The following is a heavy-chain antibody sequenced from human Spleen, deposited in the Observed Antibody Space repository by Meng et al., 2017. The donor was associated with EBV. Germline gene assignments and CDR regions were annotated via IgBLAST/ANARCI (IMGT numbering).Heavy chain of an antibody. Sequence: GQLVQLGARVKRPGASGKGSCKASGYPFSGYNMYWVRQAPGQGLEWMGRINPNSGGTNYAQNFQGRVTMTRDTSISTGYMELSRLTSDDTAVYYCARDREGCSGGSCLLSLDYWGQGALVTVSS. J-gene: IGHJ4*02. CDR3: ARDREGCSGGSCLLSLDY. CDR2: INPNSGGT. CDR1: GYPFSGYN. V-gene: IGHV1-2*06. D-gene: IGHD2-15*01.